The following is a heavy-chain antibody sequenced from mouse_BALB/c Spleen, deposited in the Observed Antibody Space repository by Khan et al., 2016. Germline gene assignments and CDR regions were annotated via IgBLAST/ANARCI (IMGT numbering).Heavy chain of an antibody. Sequence: QVQLQQSGAELMKPGASVKISCKATGYTFRSYWIEWVKQRPGHGLEWIGEILPGGGTTNYNEKFQGKAIFTADSSSNTAYMQFSSLTSEDSAVYDCARRREYGSSPAWFAYWGQGTLVTVSA. CDR1: GYTFRSYW. CDR2: ILPGGGTT. V-gene: IGHV1-9*01. D-gene: IGHD1-1*01. J-gene: IGHJ3*01. CDR3: ARRREYGSSPAWFAY.